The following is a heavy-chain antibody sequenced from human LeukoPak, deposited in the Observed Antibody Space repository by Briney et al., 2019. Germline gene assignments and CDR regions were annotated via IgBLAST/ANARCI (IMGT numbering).Heavy chain of an antibody. V-gene: IGHV3-23*01. CDR1: GFTFSSYA. Sequence: GGSLRLSCAAPGFTFSSYAMSWVRQAPGKGLEWVSAISGSGGSTSYADSVKGRFTISRDNSKNTLYLQMNSLRAEDTAVYYCAKDIVVVPAALGIFDYWGQGTLVTVSS. D-gene: IGHD2-2*01. CDR3: AKDIVVVPAALGIFDY. J-gene: IGHJ4*02. CDR2: ISGSGGST.